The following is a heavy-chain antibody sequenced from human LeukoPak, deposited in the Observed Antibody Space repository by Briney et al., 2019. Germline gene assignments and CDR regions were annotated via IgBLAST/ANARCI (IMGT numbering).Heavy chain of an antibody. V-gene: IGHV3-23*01. CDR2: INGSGGRT. Sequence: GGSLRLSCAASGFTFSNYGILWVRQAPGKGLEWLTGINGSGGRTYYADSVKGRFTISRDNSKNTVYLQVNGLRAEDTAVYYCAKYVFSYGSGSYLAHWGQGTLVTVSS. CDR3: AKYVFSYGSGSYLAH. D-gene: IGHD3-10*01. CDR1: GFTFSNYG. J-gene: IGHJ4*02.